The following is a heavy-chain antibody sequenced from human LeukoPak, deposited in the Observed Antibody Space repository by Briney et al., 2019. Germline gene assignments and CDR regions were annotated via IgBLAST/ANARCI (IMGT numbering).Heavy chain of an antibody. CDR3: ARGFIAAAGTNSAFDI. Sequence: PGGSLRLSCAASGFTFSGYGMHWVRQAPGKGLEWVAVIWYDGSNKYYADSVKGRFTISRDNSKNTLYLQMNSLRAEDTAVYYCARGFIAAAGTNSAFDIWGQGTMVTVSS. D-gene: IGHD6-13*01. CDR2: IWYDGSNK. CDR1: GFTFSGYG. J-gene: IGHJ3*02. V-gene: IGHV3-33*01.